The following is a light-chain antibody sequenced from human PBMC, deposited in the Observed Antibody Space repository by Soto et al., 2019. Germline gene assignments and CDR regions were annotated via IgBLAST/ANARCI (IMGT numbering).Light chain of an antibody. CDR3: MQALQTPLT. V-gene: IGKV2-28*01. CDR2: LGS. CDR1: QSLVHSNGYNY. Sequence: DIVMTQSPLSLPVTPGEPASISCRSSQSLVHSNGYNYLDWYLQKPGQSPQLLIYLGSNRASGVPDRFSGSGSVTEFTLKISRVEAEDVGVYYCMQALQTPLTFGPGTKVDIK. J-gene: IGKJ3*01.